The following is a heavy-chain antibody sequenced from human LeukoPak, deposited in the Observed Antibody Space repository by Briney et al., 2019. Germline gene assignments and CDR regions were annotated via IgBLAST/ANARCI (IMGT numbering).Heavy chain of an antibody. V-gene: IGHV3-48*03. CDR3: ARALYCNSGSCYSGYYYGMDV. J-gene: IGHJ6*02. CDR2: ISSSGSTI. CDR1: GFTFSSYE. Sequence: PGGSLRLSCAASGFTFSSYEMNWVRQAPGKGLDWVSYISSSGSTIYYADSVKGRFTISRDNAKNSLFLQMNSLRAEGTAVYYCARALYCNSGSCYSGYYYGMDVWGQGTTVTVSS. D-gene: IGHD2-15*01.